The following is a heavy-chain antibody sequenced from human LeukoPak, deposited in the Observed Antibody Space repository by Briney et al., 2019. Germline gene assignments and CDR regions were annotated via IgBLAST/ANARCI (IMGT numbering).Heavy chain of an antibody. D-gene: IGHD5-24*01. J-gene: IGHJ4*02. Sequence: SETLSLTCTVSGGSISSYYWSWIRQPPGKGLEWIGYIYYSGSTNYNPSLKSRVTISVDTSKNQFSLKLSSVTAADTAVYYCARAGRWLQFSYFDYWGQGTLVTVSS. V-gene: IGHV4-59*08. CDR2: IYYSGST. CDR3: ARAGRWLQFSYFDY. CDR1: GGSISSYY.